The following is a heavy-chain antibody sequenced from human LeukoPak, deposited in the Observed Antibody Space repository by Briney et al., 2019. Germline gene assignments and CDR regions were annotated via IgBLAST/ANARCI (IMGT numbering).Heavy chain of an antibody. CDR1: GYTFTSYY. Sequence: EASVKVSCKASGYTFTSYYMHWVRQAPGQGLEWMGWMNPNSGNTGYAQKFQGRVTMTRNTSISTAYMELSSLGSEDTAVYYCARGRFGELFLDYWGQGTLVTVSS. CDR3: ARGRFGELFLDY. V-gene: IGHV1-8*02. J-gene: IGHJ4*02. D-gene: IGHD3-10*01. CDR2: MNPNSGNT.